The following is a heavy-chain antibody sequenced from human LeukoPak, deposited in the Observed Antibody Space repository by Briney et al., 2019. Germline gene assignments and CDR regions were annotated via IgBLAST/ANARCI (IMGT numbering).Heavy chain of an antibody. CDR1: GGSISSSNYY. J-gene: IGHJ4*02. V-gene: IGHV4-39*01. Sequence: SETLSLTCTVSGGSISSSNYYWGWIRQPPGKGLEWIGSIYYSGSTYYNPSLKSRVTISVDTSKNQFSLKLSSVTAADTAVYYCARQRKETVGATSLDYWGQGTLVTVSS. CDR2: IYYSGST. CDR3: ARQRKETVGATSLDY. D-gene: IGHD1-26*01.